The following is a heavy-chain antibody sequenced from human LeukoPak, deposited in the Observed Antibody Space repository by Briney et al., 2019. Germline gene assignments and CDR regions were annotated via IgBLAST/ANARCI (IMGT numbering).Heavy chain of an antibody. CDR3: ARDPPRHVQVSCY. CDR1: GFTFGSYW. J-gene: IGHJ4*02. D-gene: IGHD1-1*01. V-gene: IGHV3-7*03. Sequence: QSGGSLRLSCATSGFTFGSYWMTWVRQPPGKGLEGVANIKQDGSEKNYVDSVKGRFTISRDNSKNSLYLQMNSLRAEDTAVYYCARDPPRHVQVSCYWGQGTRVTVSS. CDR2: IKQDGSEK.